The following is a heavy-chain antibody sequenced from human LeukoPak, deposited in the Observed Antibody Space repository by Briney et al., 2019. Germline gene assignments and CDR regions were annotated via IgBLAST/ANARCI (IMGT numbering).Heavy chain of an antibody. V-gene: IGHV3-21*01. D-gene: IGHD6-25*01. CDR2: ISSSSSYI. Sequence: GSLRISCAASGFTFSSYSMKWVRQAPGKGLEWVSSISSSSSYIYYADSVKGRFTISRDNAKNSLYLQMNSLRAEDTAVYYCARALLEAAYDYWGQGTLVTVSS. CDR1: GFTFSSYS. CDR3: ARALLEAAYDY. J-gene: IGHJ4*02.